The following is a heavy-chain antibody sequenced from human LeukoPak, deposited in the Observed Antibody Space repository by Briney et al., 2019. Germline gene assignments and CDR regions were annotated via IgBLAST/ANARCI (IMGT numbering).Heavy chain of an antibody. CDR2: IYIGGST. CDR3: ASFYSNRRVGMDV. J-gene: IGHJ6*02. CDR1: GFTVRSYY. Sequence: GGSLTLSCPASGFTVRSYYMTWVRQPPGRGRDGVPVIYIGGSTYYAHSVKGRVAISRDNSNNTVFLQMNIVRAEDTAVYYCASFYSNRRVGMDVWGQGTTVTVS. D-gene: IGHD4-11*01. V-gene: IGHV3-66*01.